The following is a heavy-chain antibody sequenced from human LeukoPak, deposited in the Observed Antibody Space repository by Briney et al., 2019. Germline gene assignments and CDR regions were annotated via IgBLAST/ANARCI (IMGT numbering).Heavy chain of an antibody. J-gene: IGHJ3*02. Sequence: PSETLSLTCTVSGGSISSYYWSWIRQPPGKGLEWIGYIYYSGSTNYNPSLKSRVTISVDTSKNQFSLKLSSVTAADTAVYYCASSTGYPDAFDIWGQGTMVTVSS. CDR3: ASSTGYPDAFDI. V-gene: IGHV4-59*01. CDR1: GGSISSYY. CDR2: IYYSGST. D-gene: IGHD6-13*01.